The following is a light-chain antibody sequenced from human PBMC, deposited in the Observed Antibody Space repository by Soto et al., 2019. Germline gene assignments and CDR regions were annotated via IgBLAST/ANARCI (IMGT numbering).Light chain of an antibody. CDR2: GNT. Sequence: QSVLTQPPSVSGAPGQRVTISCTGSSSNIGSTYDVQWYQQLPGTAPKLLIHGNTNRPSGVPDRFSGSKSGTSASLAITGLQAEDEADYYCQSYDESLSVNYVLQSVTKVTAL. CDR1: SSNIGSTYD. J-gene: IGLJ1*01. V-gene: IGLV1-40*01. CDR3: QSYDESLSVNYV.